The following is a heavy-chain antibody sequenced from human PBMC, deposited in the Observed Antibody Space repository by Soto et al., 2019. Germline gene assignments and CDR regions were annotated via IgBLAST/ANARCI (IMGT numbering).Heavy chain of an antibody. CDR2: IFSDAER. CDR3: VRMNAESYSSYYAMDV. Sequence: ASGPTLVNPTETLTLTCNVSGFSLTTGRMGVSWIRQPPGKALEWLAHIFSDAERSYSRSLQGRLTVSKVGSGSHVVLTMTNMDPVDTGTYFCVRMNAESYSSYYAMDVWGQGTTVT. J-gene: IGHJ6*02. D-gene: IGHD3-10*01. CDR1: GFSLTTGRMG. V-gene: IGHV2-26*01.